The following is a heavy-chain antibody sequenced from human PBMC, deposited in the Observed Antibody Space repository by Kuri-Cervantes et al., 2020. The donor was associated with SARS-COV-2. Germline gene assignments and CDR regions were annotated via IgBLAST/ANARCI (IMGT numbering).Heavy chain of an antibody. CDR1: GFTFSDYS. J-gene: IGHJ6*03. D-gene: IGHD6-6*01. V-gene: IGHV3-7*01. CDR2: IKEDGSDN. Sequence: GGSLRLSCTVSGFTFSDYSMTWVRQAPGKGLEWVANIKEDGSDNYYVDSVEGRFTISRDNAKKLVHLEMNGLRAEDTAVYYCARGRYGSSPSYYYYMDVWGKGTTVTVSS. CDR3: ARGRYGSSPSYYYYMDV.